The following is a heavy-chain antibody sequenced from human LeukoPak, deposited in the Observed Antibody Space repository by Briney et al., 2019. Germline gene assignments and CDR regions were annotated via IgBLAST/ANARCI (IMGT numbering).Heavy chain of an antibody. CDR3: AREYSSGPDAFDI. CDR2: IIPIFGTA. D-gene: IGHD6-19*01. CDR1: GGTFSRYA. J-gene: IGHJ3*02. V-gene: IGHV1-69*01. Sequence: ASVKVSCKASGGTFSRYAISWVRQAPGQGLEWMGGIIPIFGTANYAQKFQGRVTITADESTSTAYMELSSLRSEDTAVYYCAREYSSGPDAFDIWGQGTMVTVSS.